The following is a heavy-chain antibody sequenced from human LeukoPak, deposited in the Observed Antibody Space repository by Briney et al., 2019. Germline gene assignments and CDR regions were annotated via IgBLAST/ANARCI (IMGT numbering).Heavy chain of an antibody. Sequence: GRSLRLSCAASGFTFSSYAMHWVRQAPGKGLEWVAVISYDGSNKYYADSVKGRFTISRDNSKNTLYLQMNSLRAEDTAVYYCAKLLAVAGLDYWGQGTLVTVSS. V-gene: IGHV3-30-3*02. CDR2: ISYDGSNK. J-gene: IGHJ4*02. D-gene: IGHD6-19*01. CDR3: AKLLAVAGLDY. CDR1: GFTFSSYA.